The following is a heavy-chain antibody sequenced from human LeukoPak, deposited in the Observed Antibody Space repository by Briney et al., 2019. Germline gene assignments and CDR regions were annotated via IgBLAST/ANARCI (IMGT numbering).Heavy chain of an antibody. Sequence: GGSLRLSCAASGFTFSTYSMNWVRQAPGKGLEWVSSISSSSGYIYYADTVKGRFTISRDNAKNSLYLQMNSLRAEDTAVYYCARDLEVAAAPDFWGQGTLVTVSS. CDR3: ARDLEVAAAPDF. CDR1: GFTFSTYS. D-gene: IGHD2-15*01. J-gene: IGHJ4*02. CDR2: ISSSSGYI. V-gene: IGHV3-21*01.